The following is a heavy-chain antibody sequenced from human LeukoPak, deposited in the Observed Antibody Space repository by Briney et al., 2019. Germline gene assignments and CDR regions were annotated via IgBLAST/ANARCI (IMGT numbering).Heavy chain of an antibody. J-gene: IGHJ4*02. CDR3: ASALRIYYYFDY. CDR2: ISDGGNT. CDR1: GFTFSSYA. D-gene: IGHD1-26*01. V-gene: IGHV3-23*01. Sequence: PGRSLRLSCAASGFTFSSYAMSWVRQAPGKGLEWVSAISDGGNTYYADSVKGRFTISRDNSKNTLYLQMNSLRAEDTAVYYCASALRIYYYFDYWGQGTLVTVSS.